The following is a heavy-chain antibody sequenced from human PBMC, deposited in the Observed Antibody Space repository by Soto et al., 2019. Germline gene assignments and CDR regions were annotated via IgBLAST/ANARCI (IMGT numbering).Heavy chain of an antibody. V-gene: IGHV4-59*01. CDR2: IYYSGST. CDR1: GGSISSYN. D-gene: IGHD1-7*01. J-gene: IGHJ6*02. Sequence: QVQLQESGPGLVKPSEPLSLTCTVSGGSISSYNWNWIRQPPGKGLEWIGYIYYSGSTNYNPPLRSRVTMSVDTSKKQFSLKLSSVTAADTAVYYCAREGLTGTIGLYYYYALDVWGQGTTVTVSS. CDR3: AREGLTGTIGLYYYYALDV.